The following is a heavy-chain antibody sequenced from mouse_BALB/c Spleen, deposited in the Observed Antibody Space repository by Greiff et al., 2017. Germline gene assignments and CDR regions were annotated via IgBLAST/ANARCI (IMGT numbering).Heavy chain of an antibody. CDR3: ARWSFAY. V-gene: IGHV1S137*01. CDR1: GYTFTDYA. CDR2: ISTYYGDA. Sequence: QVQLQQSGAELVRPGVSVKISCKGSGYTFTDYAMHWVKQSHAKSLEWIGVISTYYGDASYNQKFKGKATMTVDKSSSTAYMELARLTSEDSAIYYCARWSFAYWGQGTLVTVSA. J-gene: IGHJ3*01.